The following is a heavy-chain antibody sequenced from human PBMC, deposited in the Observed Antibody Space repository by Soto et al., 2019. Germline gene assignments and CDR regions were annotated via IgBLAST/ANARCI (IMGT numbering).Heavy chain of an antibody. CDR1: GGSVSSSSYY. Sequence: SETLSLTCVVSGGSVSSSSYYWAWIRHPPGKELEWIGSTQYSGSTYYNPSLKSRVNISVDMPKNQFSLKLNSVTAADTAVYYCATFRFGELLYTWLAPRGQGTLVTVSS. CDR3: ATFRFGELLYTWLAP. V-gene: IGHV4-39*01. D-gene: IGHD3-10*01. J-gene: IGHJ5*02. CDR2: TQYSGST.